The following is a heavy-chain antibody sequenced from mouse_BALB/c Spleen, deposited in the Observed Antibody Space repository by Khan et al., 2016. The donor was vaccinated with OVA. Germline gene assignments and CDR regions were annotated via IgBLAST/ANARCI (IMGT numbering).Heavy chain of an antibody. Sequence: QVQLQQSGAELVKPGASVKLSCKTSGYTFTNYWIQWIKQRPGQGLGWIGQIFPGTGTTYYNAIFKAKATLTIDTSSSTAYMQLTSLTSEDSAVYCCARGYCGNYEFAYWGQGTLVTVSP. CDR2: IFPGTGTT. CDR1: GYTFTNYW. J-gene: IGHJ3*01. D-gene: IGHD2-1*01. CDR3: ARGYCGNYEFAY. V-gene: IGHV1S132*01.